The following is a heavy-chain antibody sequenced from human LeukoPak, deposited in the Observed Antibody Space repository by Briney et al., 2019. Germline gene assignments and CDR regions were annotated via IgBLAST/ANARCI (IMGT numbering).Heavy chain of an antibody. CDR1: GLTFTSDG. V-gene: IGHV3-30*02. J-gene: IGHJ4*02. Sequence: GGSLRLSCAASGLTFTSDGMHWVRQAPGKGLEWVAFIRYDGSNKYYADSVKGRFTISRDNSKNTLYLQMNSLRAEDTAVYYCAKDPPYTAMSPRFDYWGQGTLVTVSS. CDR2: IRYDGSNK. D-gene: IGHD5-18*01. CDR3: AKDPPYTAMSPRFDY.